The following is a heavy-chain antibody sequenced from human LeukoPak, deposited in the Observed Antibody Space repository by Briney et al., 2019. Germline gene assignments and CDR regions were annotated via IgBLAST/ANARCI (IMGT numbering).Heavy chain of an antibody. CDR3: ARMGSGYGDFDY. Sequence: PGGSLRLSCAASGFTVSSNYMSWVRQAPGKGLEWVSVIYSGGSTYYADSVKGRFTISRDNSKNSLYLQMNCLRAEDTAVYYCARMGSGYGDFDYWGQGTLVTVSS. J-gene: IGHJ4*02. D-gene: IGHD5-12*01. CDR2: IYSGGST. V-gene: IGHV3-53*01. CDR1: GFTVSSNY.